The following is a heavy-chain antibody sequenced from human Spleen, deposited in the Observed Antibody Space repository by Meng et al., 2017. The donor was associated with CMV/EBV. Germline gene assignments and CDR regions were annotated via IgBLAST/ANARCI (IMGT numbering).Heavy chain of an antibody. CDR1: GFTFNNYA. D-gene: IGHD6-13*01. Sequence: GESLKISCAASGFTFNNYAMSWVRQAPGKGLEWVSGISGSGGRTYYADSVKGRFTISRDSSQNTLYLQMNSLRGEDTAIYYCAKPPQRLVLGDVDPWGQGTLVTVSS. CDR2: ISGSGGRT. CDR3: AKPPQRLVLGDVDP. V-gene: IGHV3-23*01. J-gene: IGHJ5*02.